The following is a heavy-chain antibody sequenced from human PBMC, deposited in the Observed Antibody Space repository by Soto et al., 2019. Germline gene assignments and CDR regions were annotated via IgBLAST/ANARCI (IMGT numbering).Heavy chain of an antibody. CDR2: INHSGST. D-gene: IGHD4-4*01. V-gene: IGHV4-34*01. J-gene: IGHJ4*02. Sequence: QVQLQQWGAGLLKPSETLSLTCAVYGGSFSGYYWSWIRQPPGKGLEWIGEINHSGSTNYNPSLKSRVTISVDTSKNQFSLKLSSVTAADTAVYYCARDNDYSILAGWGQGTLVTVSS. CDR3: ARDNDYSILAG. CDR1: GGSFSGYY.